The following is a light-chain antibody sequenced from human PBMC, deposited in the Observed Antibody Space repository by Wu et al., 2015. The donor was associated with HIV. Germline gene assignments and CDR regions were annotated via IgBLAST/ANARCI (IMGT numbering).Light chain of an antibody. J-gene: IGKJ2*01. Sequence: EIVLTQSPGTLSLSPGERATLSCRASQSVSSSYLAWYQQKPGQAPRLLIYGASSRATGIPDRFSGSGSGTDFTLTISRLEPEDFAVYYCQQYGSSPVTFGLGDQAGDQT. CDR2: GAS. CDR1: QSVSSSY. CDR3: QQYGSSPVT. V-gene: IGKV3-20*01.